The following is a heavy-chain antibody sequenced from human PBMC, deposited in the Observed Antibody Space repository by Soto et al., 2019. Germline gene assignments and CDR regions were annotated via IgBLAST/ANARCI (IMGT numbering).Heavy chain of an antibody. CDR3: ARGASDFWGAYPEIHFFDY. CDR2: ISYDETNK. Sequence: GGSLRLSCAASEFTFITYPMHWVRQAPGKGLEWAAVISYDETNKYYADSVKGRFTISRDNSKNTLYLQMNNLRADDTAVYYCARGASDFWGAYPEIHFFDYWGHGTLVTVSS. J-gene: IGHJ4*01. CDR1: EFTFITYP. V-gene: IGHV3-30-3*01. D-gene: IGHD3-3*01.